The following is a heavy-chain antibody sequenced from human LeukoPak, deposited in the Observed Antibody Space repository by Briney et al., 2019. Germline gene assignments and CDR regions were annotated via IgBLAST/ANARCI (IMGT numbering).Heavy chain of an antibody. J-gene: IGHJ4*02. D-gene: IGHD6-19*01. CDR2: ISYDGSNK. Sequence: GRSLRLSCAASGFTFSSYAMHWVRQAPGKGLEWVAVISYDGSNKYYADSVKGRFTISRDNSKNTLYLQMNSLRAEDTAVYYCAKGIAVAGFDYWGQGTLVTVSS. V-gene: IGHV3-30-3*01. CDR1: GFTFSSYA. CDR3: AKGIAVAGFDY.